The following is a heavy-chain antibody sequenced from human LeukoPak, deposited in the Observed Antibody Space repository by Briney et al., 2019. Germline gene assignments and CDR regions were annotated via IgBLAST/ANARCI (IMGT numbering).Heavy chain of an antibody. CDR2: ISNGGST. D-gene: IGHD3-22*01. J-gene: IGHJ4*02. CDR1: GGSISGNY. CDR3: ARASRGSFYYFDY. V-gene: IGHV4-4*07. Sequence: SETLSLTCSVSGGSISGNYWSWIRQPAGKGLEWIGRISNGGSTNYTPSLKSRVTMSVDTAKNQFSLKLSSVTAADTAVYYCARASRGSFYYFDYWGQGTLVTVSS.